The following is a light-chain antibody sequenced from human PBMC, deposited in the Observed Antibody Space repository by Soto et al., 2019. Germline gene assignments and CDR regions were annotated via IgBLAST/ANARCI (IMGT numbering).Light chain of an antibody. CDR2: AAS. CDR1: QDVHTW. J-gene: IGKJ4*01. Sequence: DIQMTQSPSSLSASVGDRVTITRRASQDVHTWLAWYQQKPGRAPNLLIFAASRLQSAVSSRFSGNGSATPFTLSITSLMPEDFATSYCQHSNISPLTFPRGTNV. V-gene: IGKV1-12*01. CDR3: QHSNISPLT.